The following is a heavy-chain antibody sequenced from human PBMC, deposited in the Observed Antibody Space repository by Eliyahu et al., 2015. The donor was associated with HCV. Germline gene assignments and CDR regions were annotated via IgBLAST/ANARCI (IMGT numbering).Heavy chain of an antibody. CDR3: ARDGIAAAGNVVGDYDAFDI. J-gene: IGHJ3*02. V-gene: IGHV3-21*01. Sequence: EVQLVESGGGLVKPGGSLRLSCAASGFTFSSYSMXWVRQAPGKGLEWVSSISSSSSYIYYADSVKGRFTISRDNAKNSLYLQMNSLRAEDTAVYYCARDGIAAAGNVVGDYDAFDIWGQGTMVTVSS. CDR2: ISSSSSYI. D-gene: IGHD6-13*01. CDR1: GFTFSSYS.